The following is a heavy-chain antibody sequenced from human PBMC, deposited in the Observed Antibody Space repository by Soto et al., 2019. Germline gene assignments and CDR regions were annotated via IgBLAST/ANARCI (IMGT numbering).Heavy chain of an antibody. CDR2: LYTGSDT. CDR1: GFTVSNNY. CDR3: ARTRYAGPYSGRFFDS. Sequence: GGTLRLSCAASGFTVSNNYLTWVRQAPGKGLEWVAILYTGSDTDYAASVQGRFTISRDRSKNTFYLQLNSLSAEDTAMYFCARTRYAGPYSGRFFDSWGQGSLVTVSS. D-gene: IGHD2-15*01. J-gene: IGHJ4*02. V-gene: IGHV3-53*01.